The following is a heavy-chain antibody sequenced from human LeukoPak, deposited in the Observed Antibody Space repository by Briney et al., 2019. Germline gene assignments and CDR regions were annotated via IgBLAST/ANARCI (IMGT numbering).Heavy chain of an antibody. D-gene: IGHD3-3*01. V-gene: IGHV4-34*01. J-gene: IGHJ4*02. CDR2: INHSGST. Sequence: SETLSLTCAVYGGSFSGYYWSWIRQPPGKGLEWIGEINHSGSTNYNPSLKSRVTISVDTSKNQFSLKLSSATAADTAVYYCARFTIGYYTLDYWGQGTLVTVSS. CDR1: GGSFSGYY. CDR3: ARFTIGYYTLDY.